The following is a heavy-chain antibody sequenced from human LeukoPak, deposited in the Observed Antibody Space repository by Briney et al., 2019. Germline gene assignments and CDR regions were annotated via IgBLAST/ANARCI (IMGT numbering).Heavy chain of an antibody. CDR3: ARGYSYGSEDAFDI. CDR1: GYSISSGYY. D-gene: IGHD5-18*01. Sequence: SETLSLTCTVSGYSISSGYYWGWIRQPPGKGLEWIGSIYHSGSTYYNPSLKSRVTISVDTSKNQFSLKLSSVTAADTAVYYCARGYSYGSEDAFDIWGQGTMVTVSS. V-gene: IGHV4-38-2*02. J-gene: IGHJ3*02. CDR2: IYHSGST.